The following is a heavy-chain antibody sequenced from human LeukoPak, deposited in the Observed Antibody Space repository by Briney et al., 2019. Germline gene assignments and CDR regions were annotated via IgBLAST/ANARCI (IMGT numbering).Heavy chain of an antibody. CDR3: AKDLYRIVGVTRDTFDI. CDR1: GFTFGDYA. Sequence: GGSLRLSCTASGFTFGDYAMSWVRQAPGKGLEWVGFIRSKAYGGTTEYAASVKGRFTISRDDSKNTLYLQMNSLRAEDAAVYYCAKDLYRIVGVTRDTFDIWGQGTMVTVFS. CDR2: IRSKAYGGTT. J-gene: IGHJ3*02. D-gene: IGHD1-26*01. V-gene: IGHV3-49*04.